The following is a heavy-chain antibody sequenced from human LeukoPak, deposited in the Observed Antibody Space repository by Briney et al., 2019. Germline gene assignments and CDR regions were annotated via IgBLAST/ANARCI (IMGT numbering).Heavy chain of an antibody. J-gene: IGHJ4*02. CDR1: GFSFSSYG. CDR2: IWHDGTNK. CDR3: ARDGLSNNWYEFDY. V-gene: IGHV3-33*01. D-gene: IGHD1-1*01. Sequence: GGSLRLSCAASGFSFSSYGMHWVRQAPGKGLEWVAVIWHDGTNKYYADSVKGRFTISRDNSKNTLFLQMNSLRAEDTAVYYRARDGLSNNWYEFDYWGQGALVTVSS.